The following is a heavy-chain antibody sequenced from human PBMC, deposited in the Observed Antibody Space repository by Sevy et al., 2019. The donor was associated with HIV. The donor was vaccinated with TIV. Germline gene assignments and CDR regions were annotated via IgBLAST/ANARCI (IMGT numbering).Heavy chain of an antibody. Sequence: GGSLRLSCAASRFTFTNYGMSWVRQAPGKGLEWVSGISGSGTSTYYADSVKGRFTISRDNSKNTLYVQMNSLRAEDTAVYYCAKSTDGSGYYGAFDIWGQGTMVTVSS. CDR3: AKSTDGSGYYGAFDI. CDR1: RFTFTNYG. V-gene: IGHV3-23*01. CDR2: ISGSGTST. D-gene: IGHD3-22*01. J-gene: IGHJ3*02.